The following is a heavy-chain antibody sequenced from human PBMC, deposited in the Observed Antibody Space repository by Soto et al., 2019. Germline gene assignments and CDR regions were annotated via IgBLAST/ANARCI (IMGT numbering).Heavy chain of an antibody. CDR2: ISSSSSYI. D-gene: IGHD2-21*01. Sequence: EVQLVESGGGLVKPGGSLRLSCAASGFTFSSYSMNWVRQAPGTGLEWVSSISSSSSYIYYADSVKGRFTISRDNAKNSRYLQMNSLRAEDTAVYYCARGDSVSPFDYWGQGTLFTVSS. J-gene: IGHJ4*02. CDR1: GFTFSSYS. V-gene: IGHV3-21*01. CDR3: ARGDSVSPFDY.